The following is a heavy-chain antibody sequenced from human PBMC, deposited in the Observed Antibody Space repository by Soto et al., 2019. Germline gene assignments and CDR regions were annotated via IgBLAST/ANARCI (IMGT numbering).Heavy chain of an antibody. CDR3: AQGVPDDYYYGMDV. J-gene: IGHJ6*02. D-gene: IGHD3-10*01. Sequence: EVQLVESGGGLVQPGRSLRLSCAASGFTFDDYAMHWVRQAPGKGLEWVSGINWNSGSIGYADSVKGRFTISRDNAKNSLYLQMNSLRAEDTALYYCAQGVPDDYYYGMDVWGQGTTVTVSS. CDR1: GFTFDDYA. CDR2: INWNSGSI. V-gene: IGHV3-9*01.